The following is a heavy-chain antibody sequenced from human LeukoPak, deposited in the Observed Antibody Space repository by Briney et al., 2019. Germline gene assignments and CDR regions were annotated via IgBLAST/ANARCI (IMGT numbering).Heavy chain of an antibody. V-gene: IGHV3-30*02. CDR1: GFTFSSYG. Sequence: GGSLRLSCAASGFTFSSYGMHWVRQTPGKGLEWVALIRYDGSNKYYADSVKSRFTISRDNSKNTLYLQMNSLRAEDTAVYYCAKDTNNMVRGVIIGYYFDYWGQGTLVTVSS. CDR3: AKDTNNMVRGVIIGYYFDY. D-gene: IGHD3-10*01. CDR2: IRYDGSNK. J-gene: IGHJ4*02.